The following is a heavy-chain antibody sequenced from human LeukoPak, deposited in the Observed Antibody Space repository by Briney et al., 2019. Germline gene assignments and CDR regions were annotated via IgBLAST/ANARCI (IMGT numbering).Heavy chain of an antibody. CDR1: RFTFSSCE. D-gene: IGHD2-8*01. Sequence: GGSLRLSCAASRFTFSSCEMNWVRQAPGKGLEWVSYISGSGIKHYADSVKGRFTISRDNAKNSLYLQMNSLRVEDTAVYYCAREDTGVAFDIWGQGTTVTV. CDR3: AREDTGVAFDI. CDR2: ISGSGIK. V-gene: IGHV3-48*03. J-gene: IGHJ3*02.